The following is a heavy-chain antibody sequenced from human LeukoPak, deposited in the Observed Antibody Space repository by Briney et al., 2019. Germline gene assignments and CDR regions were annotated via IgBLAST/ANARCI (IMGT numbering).Heavy chain of an antibody. CDR3: ARARSENYYYYYMDV. CDR2: INPNSGGT. V-gene: IGHV1-2*02. CDR1: GYTFISYA. Sequence: GASVKVSCKASGYTFISYAMNWVRQAPGQGLEWMGWINPNSGGTNYAQKFQGRVTMTRDTSISTAYMELGRLRSDDTAVYYCARARSENYYYYYMDVWGKGTTVTISS. J-gene: IGHJ6*03.